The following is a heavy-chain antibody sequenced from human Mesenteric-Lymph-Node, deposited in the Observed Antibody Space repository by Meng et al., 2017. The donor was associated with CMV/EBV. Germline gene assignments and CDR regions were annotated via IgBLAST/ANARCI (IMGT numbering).Heavy chain of an antibody. CDR2: INPNSGGT. V-gene: IGHV1-2*02. CDR1: GYTFTGYY. CDR3: ARDPGYCSSTSCYIFDY. J-gene: IGHJ4*02. D-gene: IGHD2-2*01. Sequence: ASVQVSCNASGYTFTGYYMHWVRQAPGHGLEWVGWINPNSGGTNYTQRFQGRVTMTRDTSISTAYMELSRLRSDDTAVYYCARDPGYCSSTSCYIFDYWGQGTRVTVSS.